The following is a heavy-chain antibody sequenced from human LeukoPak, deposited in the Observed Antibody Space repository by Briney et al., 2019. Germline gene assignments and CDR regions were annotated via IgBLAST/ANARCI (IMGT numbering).Heavy chain of an antibody. CDR3: AKVSHLFLEWSYFDY. CDR2: IRYDGSNK. CDR1: GFTLSNAW. J-gene: IGHJ4*02. D-gene: IGHD3-3*01. Sequence: GGSLRLSCGVSGFTLSNAWMSWVRQAPGKGLEWAAFIRYDGSNKYYADSVKGRFTISRDNSKNTLYLQMNSLRAEDTAVYYCAKVSHLFLEWSYFDYWGQGTLVTVSS. V-gene: IGHV3-30*02.